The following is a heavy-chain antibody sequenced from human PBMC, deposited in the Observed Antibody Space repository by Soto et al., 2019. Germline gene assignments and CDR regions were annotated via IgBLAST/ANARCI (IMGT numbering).Heavy chain of an antibody. CDR2: ISSSSSYI. J-gene: IGHJ6*02. V-gene: IGHV3-21*01. CDR3: ARALENSYYYYGMDV. Sequence: GSLRLSCAASGFTFSSYSMNWVRQAPGKGLEWVSSISSSSSYIYYADSVKGRFTISRDNAKNSLYLQMNSLRAEDTAVYYCARALENSYYYYGMDVWGQGTTVTVSS. CDR1: GFTFSSYS.